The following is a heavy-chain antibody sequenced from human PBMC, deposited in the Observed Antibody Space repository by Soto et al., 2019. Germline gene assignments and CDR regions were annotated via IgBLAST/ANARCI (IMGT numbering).Heavy chain of an antibody. CDR2: ISYDGSNK. CDR1: GFTFSSYG. J-gene: IGHJ6*02. V-gene: IGHV3-30*18. CDR3: AKDGGVVEGMDV. Sequence: QVQLVESGGGVVQPGRSLRLSCAASGFTFSSYGMHWVRQAPGKGLEWVAVISYDGSNKYYADSVKGRFTISRDNSKNTLYLLMNSLRAEDTAVYYCAKDGGVVEGMDVWGQGTTVTVSS. D-gene: IGHD3-16*01.